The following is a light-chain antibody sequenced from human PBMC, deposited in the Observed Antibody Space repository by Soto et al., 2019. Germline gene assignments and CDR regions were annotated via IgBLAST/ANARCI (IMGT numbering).Light chain of an antibody. CDR3: QQSDSFPYT. CDR1: QTISSW. J-gene: IGKJ2*01. CDR2: GAS. V-gene: IGKV1-5*01. Sequence: DIQMTQSPSTLSGSVGDRVTITCRASQTISSWLAWYQQKPGKAPKLLIYGASTLLGGVPSRFSGSGSGTDFTLTISSLEPDDFATYYCQQSDSFPYTFGQGTTLDI.